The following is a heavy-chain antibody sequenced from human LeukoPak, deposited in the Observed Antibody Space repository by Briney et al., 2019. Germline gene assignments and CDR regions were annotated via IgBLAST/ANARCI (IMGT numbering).Heavy chain of an antibody. Sequence: GASVKVSCKASGGTFSSYAISWVRQAPGQGLEWMGRIIPILGIANYAQKFQGRVTITADKSTSTAYMELSSLRSEDTAVYYCARGTTVVTHPFDYWGQGTLVTVSS. J-gene: IGHJ4*02. D-gene: IGHD4-23*01. CDR1: GGTFSSYA. V-gene: IGHV1-69*04. CDR2: IIPILGIA. CDR3: ARGTTVVTHPFDY.